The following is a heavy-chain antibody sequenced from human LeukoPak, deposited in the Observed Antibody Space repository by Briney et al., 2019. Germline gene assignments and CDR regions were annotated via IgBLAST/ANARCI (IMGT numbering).Heavy chain of an antibody. CDR2: INPNNGNT. V-gene: IGHV1-18*04. CDR1: GYTFTSYG. J-gene: IGHJ4*02. CDR3: ARDVGQYCSGGSCYPLDY. D-gene: IGHD2-15*01. Sequence: ASVKVSCKTSGYTFTSYGISWVRQAPGQGLEWMGWINPNNGNTDYAQRLQGRLTVTKDTSTSTAYMELRSPRSDDTALYYCARDVGQYCSGGSCYPLDYWGQGTLVTVSS.